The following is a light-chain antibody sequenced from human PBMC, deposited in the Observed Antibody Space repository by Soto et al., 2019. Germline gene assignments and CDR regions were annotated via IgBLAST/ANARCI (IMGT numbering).Light chain of an antibody. CDR1: QGIKNW. J-gene: IGKJ1*01. CDR3: QEYNNYWT. V-gene: IGKV1D-16*01. Sequence: DIQMTQSPSYVSASVGDRVTITFRASQGIKNWLAWYQQKPGKAPNLLIYTGSSLQSGVPSRFSASGSGTEFTLTISSLHPDDFATYYCQEYNNYWTFGQGTKVDIK. CDR2: TGS.